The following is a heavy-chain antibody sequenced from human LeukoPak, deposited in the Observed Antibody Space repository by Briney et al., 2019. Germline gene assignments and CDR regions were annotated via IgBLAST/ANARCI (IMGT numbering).Heavy chain of an antibody. CDR3: ARVGDSSGYYRADYFDY. V-gene: IGHV3-48*02. CDR1: GFTFSSYS. J-gene: IGHJ4*02. CDR2: ISSSSSTI. Sequence: GSLRLSCAASGFTFSSYSMNWVRQAPGKGLEWVSYISSSSSTIYYADSVKGRFTISRDNAKNSLYLQMNSLRDEDTAVYYCARVGDSSGYYRADYFDYWGQGTLVTVSS. D-gene: IGHD3-22*01.